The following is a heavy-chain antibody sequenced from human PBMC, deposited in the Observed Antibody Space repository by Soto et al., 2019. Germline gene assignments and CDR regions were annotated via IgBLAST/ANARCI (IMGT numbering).Heavy chain of an antibody. Sequence: PGGSLRLSCAASGFTFSSYWMHWVRQAPGKGLVWVSRINIDGSSTSYADSVKGRFTISRDNAKNTLYLQMNSLRAEDTAVYFCARDFGSDATGYYGMDVWGQGTTVTVSS. CDR3: ARDFGSDATGYYGMDV. CDR1: GFTFSSYW. CDR2: INIDGSST. V-gene: IGHV3-74*01. J-gene: IGHJ6*02. D-gene: IGHD3-10*01.